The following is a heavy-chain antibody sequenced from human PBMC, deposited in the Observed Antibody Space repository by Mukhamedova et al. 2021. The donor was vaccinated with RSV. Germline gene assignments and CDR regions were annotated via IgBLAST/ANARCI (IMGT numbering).Heavy chain of an antibody. J-gene: IGHJ4*02. CDR1: GFTFGDFW. Sequence: GFTFGDFWMDWVRQAPGKGLEWVANIKEDGREKYYVDSVKGRFTISRDNAKNSLYLQMNNLRVEDTAFYYCTRALDYWGQGTLVTV. CDR3: TRALDY. CDR2: IKEDGREK. V-gene: IGHV3-7*01.